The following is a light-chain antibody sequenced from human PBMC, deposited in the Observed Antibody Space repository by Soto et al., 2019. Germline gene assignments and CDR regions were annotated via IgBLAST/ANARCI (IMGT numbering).Light chain of an antibody. CDR3: CSYASSSTLLV. V-gene: IGLV2-14*01. J-gene: IGLJ1*01. CDR2: EGS. CDR1: SSDVGGYNY. Sequence: QSALTQPASVSGSPGQSITISCTGTSSDVGGYNYVSWYQQHPGKAPKLMIYEGSKRPSGVSNRFSGSKSGNTASLTISGLQAEDEADYYCCSYASSSTLLVFGTGTKVTVL.